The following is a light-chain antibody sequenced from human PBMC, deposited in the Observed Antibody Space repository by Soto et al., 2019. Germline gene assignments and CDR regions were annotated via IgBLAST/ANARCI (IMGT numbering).Light chain of an antibody. J-gene: IGLJ2*01. CDR2: DVS. CDR1: SSDIGGYDY. V-gene: IGLV2-14*03. CDR3: SSYRSTNARVV. Sequence: QSALTQPASVSGSPGQSITISCTGTSSDIGGYDYVSWYQQHPGKAPKVMIYDVSDRPSGVSNRFSGSRSGNTASLTISGLRAEDEADYYCSSYRSTNARVVFGGGTQLTVL.